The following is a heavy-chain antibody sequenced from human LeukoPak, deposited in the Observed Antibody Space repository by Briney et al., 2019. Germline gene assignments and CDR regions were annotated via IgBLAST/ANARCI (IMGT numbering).Heavy chain of an antibody. D-gene: IGHD2-2*02. CDR3: ARAGDIVVVPAAIERDY. CDR1: GFTFSSYA. CDR2: ISGSGGST. Sequence: GGSLRLSCAASGFTFSSYAMSWVRQAPGKGLEWVSAISGSGGSTYYADSVKGRFTISRDNSKNTLYLQMNSLRAEDTAVYYCARAGDIVVVPAAIERDYWGQGTLVTVSS. V-gene: IGHV3-23*01. J-gene: IGHJ4*02.